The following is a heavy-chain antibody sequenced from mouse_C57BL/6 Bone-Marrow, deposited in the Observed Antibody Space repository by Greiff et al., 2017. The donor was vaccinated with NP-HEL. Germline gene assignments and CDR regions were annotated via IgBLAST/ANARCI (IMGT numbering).Heavy chain of an antibody. J-gene: IGHJ3*01. CDR1: GYTFTSYD. D-gene: IGHD1-1*01. CDR3: ARLKIYYYGSSYPWSAY. CDR2: IYPRDGST. V-gene: IGHV1-85*01. Sequence: VQRVESGPELVKPGASVKLSCKASGYTFTSYDINWVKQRPGQGLEWIGWIYPRDGSTKYNEKFKGKATLTVDTSSSTAYMELHSLTSEDSAVYFCARLKIYYYGSSYPWSAYWGQGTLVTVSA.